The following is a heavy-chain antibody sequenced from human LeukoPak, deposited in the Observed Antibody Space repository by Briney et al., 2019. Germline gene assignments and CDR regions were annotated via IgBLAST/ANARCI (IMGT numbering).Heavy chain of an antibody. CDR1: GFTFSSYS. CDR2: ISRSSTYI. V-gene: IGHV3-21*04. CDR3: AKRPKFSGGEFDY. Sequence: GGSLRLSCAASGFTFSSYSMNWVRQAPGKGLEWVSSISRSSTYIYYADSVKGRFTISRDNSKNTLYLQMSSLRADDTAVYYCAKRPKFSGGEFDYWGQGTLVTVSS. J-gene: IGHJ4*02. D-gene: IGHD2-15*01.